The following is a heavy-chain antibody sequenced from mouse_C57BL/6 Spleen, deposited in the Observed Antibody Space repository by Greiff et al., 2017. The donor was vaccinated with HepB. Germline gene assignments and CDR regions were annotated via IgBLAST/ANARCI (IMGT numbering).Heavy chain of an antibody. CDR3: AREGLDYDGDFDY. J-gene: IGHJ2*01. CDR1: GYTFTDYY. D-gene: IGHD2-4*01. Sequence: VQLQQSGPVLVKPGASVKMSCKASGYTFTDYYMNWVKQSHGKSLEWIGVINPYNGGTSYNQKFKGKATLTVDKSSSTAYMELNSLTSEDSAVYYCAREGLDYDGDFDYWGQGTTLTVSS. V-gene: IGHV1-19*01. CDR2: INPYNGGT.